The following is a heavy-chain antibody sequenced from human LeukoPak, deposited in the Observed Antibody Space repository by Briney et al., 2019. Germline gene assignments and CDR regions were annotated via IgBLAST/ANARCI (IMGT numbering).Heavy chain of an antibody. Sequence: PGGSLRLSCAASGFTFSSYAMSWVRQAPGKGLEWVSAISGSGGSTYYADSVKGRFTISRDNSKNTLYLQMNSQRAEDTAVYYCAKASDYGDYRGYFDYWGQGTLVTVSS. D-gene: IGHD4-17*01. CDR3: AKASDYGDYRGYFDY. J-gene: IGHJ4*02. CDR1: GFTFSSYA. CDR2: ISGSGGST. V-gene: IGHV3-23*01.